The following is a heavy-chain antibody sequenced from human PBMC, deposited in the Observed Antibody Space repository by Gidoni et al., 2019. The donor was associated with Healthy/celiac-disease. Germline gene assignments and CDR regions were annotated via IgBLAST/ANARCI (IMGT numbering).Heavy chain of an antibody. CDR2: ISYDGSNK. CDR3: ARDRYYYGSGSYSAFDI. Sequence: QVQLVESGGGVVQPGRSLRLSCAASGFTFSSYAMHWVRQAPGKGLEWVAVISYDGSNKYYADSVKGRFTISRDNSKNTLYLQMNSLRAEDTAVYYCARDRYYYGSGSYSAFDIWGQGTMVTVSS. V-gene: IGHV3-30-3*01. J-gene: IGHJ3*02. CDR1: GFTFSSYA. D-gene: IGHD3-10*01.